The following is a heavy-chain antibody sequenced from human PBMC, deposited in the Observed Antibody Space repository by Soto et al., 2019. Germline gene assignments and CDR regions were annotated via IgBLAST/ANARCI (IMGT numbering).Heavy chain of an antibody. Sequence: EVQLVESGGGLVQPGGSLRLSCAGSGFIFSDYYIDWVRQAPGKGLEWVGRSRDKGNSYSTDYAASVKGRFTVSRDASKNSLYLQMNSLKTEDTDLYYCTRSITGTTSFDYWGQGTLVTVSS. CDR1: GFIFSDYY. J-gene: IGHJ4*02. CDR2: SRDKGNSYST. D-gene: IGHD1-7*01. CDR3: TRSITGTTSFDY. V-gene: IGHV3-72*01.